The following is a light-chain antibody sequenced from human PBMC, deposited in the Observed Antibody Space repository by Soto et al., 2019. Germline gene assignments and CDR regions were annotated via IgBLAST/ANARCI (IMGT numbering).Light chain of an antibody. CDR2: DAS. CDR1: QGISSA. V-gene: IGKV1D-13*01. J-gene: IGKJ5*01. CDR3: QQVNNYPPLIT. Sequence: AIQLTQSPSSLSASVGDRLTITCRASQGISSAVAWDQKKPGKAPKLLIYDASRLESGVPSRFSGSGSGTDFTLTISSLPSEDFATYDFQQVNNYPPLITFGLGTRLEIK.